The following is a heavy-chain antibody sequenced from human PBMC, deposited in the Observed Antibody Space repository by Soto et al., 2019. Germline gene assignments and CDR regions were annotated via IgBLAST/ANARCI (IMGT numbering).Heavy chain of an antibody. CDR3: ARDCSCRGGICYSGWFDP. V-gene: IGHV3-21*01. D-gene: IGHD2-15*01. CDR2: IISSSRYI. J-gene: IGHJ5*02. CDR1: GFTFSSYS. Sequence: EVQLVESGGGLVKPGGSLRLSCAASGFTFSSYSMNWVRQAPGKGLEWVSSIISSSRYIYYSDLVKGRFTISRDNAKNSLYLQMNSLTAEYTAVYYFARDCSCRGGICYSGWFDPWGQGPLVTVSS.